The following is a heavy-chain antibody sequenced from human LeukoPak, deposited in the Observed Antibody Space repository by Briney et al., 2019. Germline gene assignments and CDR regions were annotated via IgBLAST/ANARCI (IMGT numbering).Heavy chain of an antibody. V-gene: IGHV4-59*12. D-gene: IGHD2-21*02. CDR3: ARDDFHAFDI. CDR1: GGSISSYY. Sequence: SETLSLTCTVSGGSISSYYWSWIRQPPGKGLEWIGYIYYSGSTYYNPSLKSRVTISVDTSKNQFSLKLSSVTAADTAVYYCARDDFHAFDIWGQGTMVTVSS. J-gene: IGHJ3*02. CDR2: IYYSGST.